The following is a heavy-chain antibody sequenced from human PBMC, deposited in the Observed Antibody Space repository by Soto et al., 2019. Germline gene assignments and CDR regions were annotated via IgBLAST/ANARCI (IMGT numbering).Heavy chain of an antibody. CDR3: AGRDSSSLAYNWFDP. Sequence: EVQLLDSGGGLVQPGGSLRLSCAASGFTFSNYAMSWVRQAPGKGLEWVSAIGGSGDWTYYADSVKGRFTISRDNSKNTLSLQMISLRAEDTAVYYCAGRDSSSLAYNWFDPWGQGTLVTVSS. V-gene: IGHV3-23*01. D-gene: IGHD6-6*01. CDR1: GFTFSNYA. CDR2: IGGSGDWT. J-gene: IGHJ5*02.